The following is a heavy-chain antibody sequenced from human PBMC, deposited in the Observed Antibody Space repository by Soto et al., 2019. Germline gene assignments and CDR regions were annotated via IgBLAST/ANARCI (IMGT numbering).Heavy chain of an antibody. D-gene: IGHD2-21*02. Sequence: SETLSLTCTVTGDSISSRSYYWGWIRQPPGKGLEWIGSIYYSGSTYNNQSLRSRVSMSIDTSKDQFSLKLKSVTAADTALYFCARQRTSVVTQAYFDVWGQGSLVTVSS. CDR2: IYYSGST. J-gene: IGHJ4*02. CDR1: GDSISSRSYY. V-gene: IGHV4-39*01. CDR3: ARQRTSVVTQAYFDV.